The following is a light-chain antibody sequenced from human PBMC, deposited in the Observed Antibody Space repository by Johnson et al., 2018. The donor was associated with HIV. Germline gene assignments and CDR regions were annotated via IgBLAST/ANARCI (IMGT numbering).Light chain of an antibody. CDR3: GTWDNSLSAGV. Sequence: QSVLTQSPSVSSAPGQKVTISCSGSSSNIGNNYVSWYQQLLGTAPKLLIYDNNKRPSGIPDRFSVPKSGTSATLGITVLQTFDEADYYCGTWDNSLSAGVFESGTQVT. J-gene: IGLJ1*01. CDR2: DNN. V-gene: IGLV1-51*01. CDR1: SSNIGNNY.